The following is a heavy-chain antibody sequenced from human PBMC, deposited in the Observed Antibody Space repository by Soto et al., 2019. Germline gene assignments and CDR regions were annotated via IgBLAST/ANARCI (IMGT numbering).Heavy chain of an antibody. CDR2: IYYSGST. Sequence: PSETLSLTCTVSGGSISSGDYYWSWIRQPPGKGLEWIGYIYYSGSTNYNPSLKSRVTISVDTSKNQFSLKLSSVTAADTAVYYCARGRRRSWYYYDSSGYPTPYFDYWGQGTRVTVSS. V-gene: IGHV4-30-4*01. CDR1: GGSISSGDYY. J-gene: IGHJ4*02. D-gene: IGHD3-22*01. CDR3: ARGRRRSWYYYDSSGYPTPYFDY.